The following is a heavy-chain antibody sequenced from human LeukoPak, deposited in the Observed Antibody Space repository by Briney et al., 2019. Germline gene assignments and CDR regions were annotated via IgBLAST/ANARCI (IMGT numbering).Heavy chain of an antibody. V-gene: IGHV4-59*01. CDR1: GGSISSYY. D-gene: IGHD5-12*01. Sequence: SETLSLTCTVSGGSISSYYWSWIRQPPGKGLEWIGYIYYSGSTNYNPSLKSRVTISVDTSKNQFSLKLSSVTAADTAVYYCARVGYSGPAFQHWGQGTLVTVSS. CDR2: IYYSGST. J-gene: IGHJ1*01. CDR3: ARVGYSGPAFQH.